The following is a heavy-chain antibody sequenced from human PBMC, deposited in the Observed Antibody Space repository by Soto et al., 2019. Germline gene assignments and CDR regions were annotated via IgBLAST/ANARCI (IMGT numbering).Heavy chain of an antibody. CDR3: ARGANKYYYDSSGPDY. CDR2: IWYDGSNK. J-gene: IGHJ4*02. CDR1: GFTFSSYG. V-gene: IGHV3-33*01. D-gene: IGHD3-22*01. Sequence: GGSLRLSCAASGFTFSSYGMHWVRQAPGKGLEWVAVIWYDGSNKYYADSVKGRFTISRDNSKNTLYLQMNSLRAEDTAVYYCARGANKYYYDSSGPDYWCQGTRVTVYS.